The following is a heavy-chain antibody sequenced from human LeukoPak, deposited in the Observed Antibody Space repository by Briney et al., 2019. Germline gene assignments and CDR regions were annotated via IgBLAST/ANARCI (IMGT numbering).Heavy chain of an antibody. D-gene: IGHD6-19*01. CDR1: SGSISNGGYY. CDR3: ARAVMVAVAGGRFDY. J-gene: IGHJ4*02. Sequence: PSETLFLTCTVSSGSISNGGYYWVWIRQPPGKGLEWIGSIYYSGTSYYNPSLTSRVTISVDTSDNQFSLKLSSVTAADTAVYYCARAVMVAVAGGRFDYWGQGTLVTVSS. V-gene: IGHV4-39*07. CDR2: IYYSGTS.